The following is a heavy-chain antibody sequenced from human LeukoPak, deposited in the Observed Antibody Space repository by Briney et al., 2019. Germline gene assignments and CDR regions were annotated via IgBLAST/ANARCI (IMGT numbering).Heavy chain of an antibody. CDR3: AKGGKWDVTPFDY. Sequence: GASVKVSCKASGYTFTSYAMNWVRQAPGQGLEWMGWINTNTGNPAYAQDFTGRFVFSLDTSVSTAYLQISSLKAEDTAVYYCAKGGKWDVTPFDYWGQGTLVTVSS. CDR1: GYTFTSYA. D-gene: IGHD1-26*01. J-gene: IGHJ4*02. CDR2: INTNTGNP. V-gene: IGHV7-4-1*02.